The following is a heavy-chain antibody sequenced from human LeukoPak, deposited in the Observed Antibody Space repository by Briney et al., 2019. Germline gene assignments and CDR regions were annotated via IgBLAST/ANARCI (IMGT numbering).Heavy chain of an antibody. CDR2: ISSSSTI. V-gene: IGHV3-48*01. CDR1: GFTFSSYS. J-gene: IGHJ4*02. CDR3: ASEMGDY. Sequence: PGGSLRLSCAASGFTFSSYSMNWVRQAPGKGLEWVSYISSSSTIYYADSVKDRFTISRDNAKNSLYLQMNSLRAEDTAVYYCASEMGDYWGQGTLVTVSS. D-gene: IGHD2-8*01.